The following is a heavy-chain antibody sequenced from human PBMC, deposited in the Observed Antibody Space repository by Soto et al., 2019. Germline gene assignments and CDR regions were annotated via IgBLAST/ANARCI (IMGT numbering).Heavy chain of an antibody. V-gene: IGHV3-30*18. CDR2: VTHDGTLY. CDR1: GFTFSSCA. Sequence: QVQLVESGGGVVQPGRSLRLSCVASGFTFSSCAMHWVRQVPGKGLKWLAVVTHDGTLYPYADSVKGRFSISRDNSRKTLYLQMNGLRPEDTAVYYCVKDRSDTWSFDYWGQGTLVTVSS. CDR3: VKDRSDTWSFDY. D-gene: IGHD2-8*02. J-gene: IGHJ4*02.